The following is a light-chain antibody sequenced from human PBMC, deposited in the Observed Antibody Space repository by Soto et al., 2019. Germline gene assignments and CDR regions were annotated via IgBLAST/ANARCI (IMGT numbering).Light chain of an antibody. Sequence: EIVLTHSAGTLSLSPGERATLSCRASQSVSSSYLAWYQQKPGQAPRLLIYGASSRATGIPDRFSGSGSGTDFTLTISRLEPEDFAVYYCQQYGSSPYTFGQGTKVDIK. CDR1: QSVSSSY. CDR3: QQYGSSPYT. J-gene: IGKJ2*01. CDR2: GAS. V-gene: IGKV3-20*01.